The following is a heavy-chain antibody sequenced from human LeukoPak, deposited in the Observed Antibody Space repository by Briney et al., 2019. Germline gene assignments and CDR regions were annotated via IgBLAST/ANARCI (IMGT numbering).Heavy chain of an antibody. CDR2: MYYSGST. V-gene: IGHV4-59*11. CDR1: GFTFSSHW. Sequence: GSLRLSCAASGFTFSSHWMSWIRQPPGKGLEWIGYMYYSGSTNYNPSLKSRVTISVDTSKNQFSLKLSSVTAADTAVYYCARGIIVGATWGENYNCFDPWGQGTLVTVSS. D-gene: IGHD1-26*01. CDR3: ARGIIVGATWGENYNCFDP. J-gene: IGHJ5*02.